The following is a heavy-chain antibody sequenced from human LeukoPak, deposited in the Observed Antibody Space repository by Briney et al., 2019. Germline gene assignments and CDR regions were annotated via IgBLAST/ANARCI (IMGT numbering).Heavy chain of an antibody. D-gene: IGHD3-10*01. CDR1: GYTFTSYY. CDR2: INPSGGST. CDR3: ARVSGYYYGSRSYYNALSY. Sequence: ASVKVSCKASGYTFTSYYMHWVRQAPGQGLEWMGIINPSGGSTSYAQKFQGRVTMTRDTSTSTVYMELSSLRSEDTAVYYCARVSGYYYGSRSYYNALSYWGQGTLVTVSS. J-gene: IGHJ4*02. V-gene: IGHV1-46*01.